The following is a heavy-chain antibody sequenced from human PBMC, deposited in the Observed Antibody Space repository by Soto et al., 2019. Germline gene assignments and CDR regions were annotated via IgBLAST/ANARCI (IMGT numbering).Heavy chain of an antibody. V-gene: IGHV4-39*07. CDR3: ARVGEELEPYFDY. Sequence: SETLSLTCTVSGGSITSSDYYWGWIRQPPGKGLEWIGTIYHDGSTHYNPSLKSRVTISLDRSKNQFSLKLSSVTAADSAVYYCARVGEELEPYFDYWGQGTLVTVSS. CDR2: IYHDGST. D-gene: IGHD1-1*01. CDR1: GGSITSSDYY. J-gene: IGHJ4*02.